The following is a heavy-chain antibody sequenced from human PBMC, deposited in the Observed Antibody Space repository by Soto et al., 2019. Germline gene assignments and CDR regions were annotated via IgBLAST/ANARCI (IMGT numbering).Heavy chain of an antibody. J-gene: IGHJ5*02. CDR3: AREPRLRFGWFDP. D-gene: IGHD6-25*01. V-gene: IGHV4-34*01. CDR1: GGSFSGYY. CDR2: INHSGST. Sequence: SETLSLTCAVYGGSFSGYYWSWIRQPPGKGLEWIGEINHSGSTNYNPSLKSRVTISVDTSKNQFSLKLSSVTAADTAVYYCAREPRLRFGWFDPWGQGTLVTVSS.